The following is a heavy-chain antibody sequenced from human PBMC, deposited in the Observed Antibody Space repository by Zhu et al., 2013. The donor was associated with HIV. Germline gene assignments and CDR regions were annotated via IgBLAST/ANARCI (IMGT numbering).Heavy chain of an antibody. CDR2: IIPIFGTA. CDR3: ARDHVSKREADYYYGMDV. V-gene: IGHV1-69*06. CDR1: GGTFSSYA. J-gene: IGHJ6*02. Sequence: QVQLVQSGAEVKKPGSSVKVSCKASGGTFSSYAISWVRQAPGQGLEWMGGIIPIFGTANYAQKFQGRVTITADKSTSTAYMELSSLRSEDTAVYYCARDHVSKREADYYYGMDVWGQGDHGHRLL. D-gene: IGHD1-26*01.